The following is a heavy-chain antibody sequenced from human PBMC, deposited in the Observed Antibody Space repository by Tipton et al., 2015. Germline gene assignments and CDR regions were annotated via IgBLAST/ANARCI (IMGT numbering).Heavy chain of an antibody. CDR2: IIPIFGTA. D-gene: IGHD5-18*01. CDR3: ARSYDDAFDI. CDR1: GGTFSSYA. J-gene: IGHJ3*02. Sequence: QVQLVQSGPEVKKPGSSVKVSCKASGGTFSSYAISWVRQAPGQGLEWMGGIIPIFGTANYAQKFQGRVTMTTDTSTSTAYMELRSLRSDDTAVYYCARSYDDAFDIWGQGTMVTVSS. V-gene: IGHV1-69*06.